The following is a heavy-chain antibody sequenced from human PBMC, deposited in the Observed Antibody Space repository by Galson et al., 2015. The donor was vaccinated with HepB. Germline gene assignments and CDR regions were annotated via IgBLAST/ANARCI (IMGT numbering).Heavy chain of an antibody. V-gene: IGHV2-5*02. CDR3: AHKFMVRGVIPEPNFDY. D-gene: IGHD3-10*01. Sequence: PALVKPTQTLTLTCTFSGFSLSTSGVGVGWIRQPPGKALEWLALIYWDDDKRNSPSLKSRLTITKDTSKNQVVLTMTNMDPVDTATYYCAHKFMVRGVIPEPNFDYWGQGTLVTVSS. J-gene: IGHJ4*02. CDR2: IYWDDDK. CDR1: GFSLSTSGVG.